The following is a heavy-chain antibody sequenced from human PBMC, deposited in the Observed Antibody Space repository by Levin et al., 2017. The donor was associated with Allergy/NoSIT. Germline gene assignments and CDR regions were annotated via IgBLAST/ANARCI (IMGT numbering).Heavy chain of an antibody. Sequence: GESLKISCAASGFTFSSYAMSWVRQAPGKGLEWVSAISGSGGSTYYADSVKGRFTISRDNSKNTLYLQMNSLRAEDTAVYYCAKYGGRASWSYYYYGMDVWGQGTTVTVSS. CDR3: AKYGGRASWSYYYYGMDV. V-gene: IGHV3-23*01. J-gene: IGHJ6*02. CDR2: ISGSGGST. D-gene: IGHD4-23*01. CDR1: GFTFSSYA.